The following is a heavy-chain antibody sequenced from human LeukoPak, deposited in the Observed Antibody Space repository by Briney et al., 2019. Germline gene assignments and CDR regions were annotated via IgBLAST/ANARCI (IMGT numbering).Heavy chain of an antibody. J-gene: IGHJ4*02. CDR3: ARGCHDSSGYYWDYFDY. CDR1: GFTFSSYW. Sequence: GGSLRLSCAASGFTFSSYWMSWVRQAPGKGLEWVANIKQDGSEKYYVDSVKGRFTISRDNAKNSLYLQMNSLRSEDTAVYYCARGCHDSSGYYWDYFDYWGQGTLVTVSS. CDR2: IKQDGSEK. D-gene: IGHD3-22*01. V-gene: IGHV3-7*04.